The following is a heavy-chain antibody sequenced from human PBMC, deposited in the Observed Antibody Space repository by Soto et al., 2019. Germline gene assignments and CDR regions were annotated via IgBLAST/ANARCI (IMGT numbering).Heavy chain of an antibody. V-gene: IGHV3-53*01. CDR3: ARDSGRTEGDAFDI. CDR1: GFTVSSNY. Sequence: EVQLVESGGGLIQPGGSLRLSCAASGFTVSSNYMSWVRQAPGKGLEWVSVIYSGGSTYYADSVKGRFTISRDNSKNTRYLQMNSLRAEDTAVYYCARDSGRTEGDAFDIWGQGTMVTVSS. J-gene: IGHJ3*02. D-gene: IGHD1-26*01. CDR2: IYSGGST.